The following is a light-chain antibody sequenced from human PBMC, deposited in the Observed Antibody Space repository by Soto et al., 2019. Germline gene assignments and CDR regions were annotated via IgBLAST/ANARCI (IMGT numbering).Light chain of an antibody. CDR1: QSVSSTY. Sequence: EIVLTQSPGTLSLSPGEGATLSCRASQSVSSTYLNWYQHKPGQAPRLLIYGASNRATGIPDRFSGSGSGTDFTLTISRLEPEDFAMYYCQKYGSSPRYSFGPGTKLEIK. CDR3: QKYGSSPRYS. CDR2: GAS. V-gene: IGKV3-20*01. J-gene: IGKJ2*03.